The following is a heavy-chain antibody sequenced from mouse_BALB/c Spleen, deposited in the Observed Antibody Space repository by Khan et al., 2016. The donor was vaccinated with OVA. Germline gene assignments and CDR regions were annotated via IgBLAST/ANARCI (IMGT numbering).Heavy chain of an antibody. V-gene: IGHV3-2*02. CDR3: ARSSSWVLDY. D-gene: IGHD4-1*01. CDR2: ISYSGTT. CDR1: GYSITSDYA. Sequence: EVQLQESGPGLVKPSQSLSLTCTVTGYSITSDYAWNWIRQFPGNKLEWMGYISYSGTTSYNPSLKSRISVTRDTSKNQFFLQLNSVTAEDSATDYCARSSSWVLDYWGQGTTLTVSS. J-gene: IGHJ2*01.